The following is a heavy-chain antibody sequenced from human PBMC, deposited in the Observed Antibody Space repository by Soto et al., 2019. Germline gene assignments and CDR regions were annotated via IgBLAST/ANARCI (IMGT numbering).Heavy chain of an antibody. J-gene: IGHJ6*02. Sequence: SETLSLTCTVSGGSISSGGYYWSWIRQHPGKGLEWIGYIYYSGSTYYNPSLKSRVTISVDTSKNQFSLKLSSVTAADTAVYYCARYCSSTSCRSYYSGMDVWGQGTRSPSP. CDR1: GGSISSGGYY. D-gene: IGHD2-2*01. CDR2: IYYSGST. CDR3: ARYCSSTSCRSYYSGMDV. V-gene: IGHV4-31*03.